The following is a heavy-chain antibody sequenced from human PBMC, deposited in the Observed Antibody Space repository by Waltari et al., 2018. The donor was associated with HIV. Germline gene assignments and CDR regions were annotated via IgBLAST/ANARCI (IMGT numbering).Heavy chain of an antibody. CDR1: GFTFSSYS. J-gene: IGHJ6*02. D-gene: IGHD2-2*01. CDR3: ARVILVVVPAAPGSSYGMDV. Sequence: EVQLVESGGGLVKPGGSLRLSCAASGFTFSSYSMNWVPQAPGKGLEWVSSISRSSSDIYYADAVKGRVTIARDNAKKSLDLQMNSRRAEDTAVYYCARVILVVVPAAPGSSYGMDVWGQGTTDTVSS. V-gene: IGHV3-21*01. CDR2: ISRSSSDI.